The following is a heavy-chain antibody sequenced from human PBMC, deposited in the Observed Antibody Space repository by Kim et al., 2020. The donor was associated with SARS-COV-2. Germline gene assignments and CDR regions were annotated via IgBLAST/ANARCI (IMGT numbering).Heavy chain of an antibody. CDR2: IYSAGTT. Sequence: GGSLRLSCAASGFTVGSNCVSWVRQAPGQGLEWVSSIYSAGTTYYADSVKGRFTISRDISKNMLYLQMNSLRAEDAAIYYCARDPRSSIAVSGAEYFQEWGQGTRVTVSS. CDR1: GFTVGSNC. V-gene: IGHV3-66*01. J-gene: IGHJ1*01. D-gene: IGHD6-19*01. CDR3: ARDPRSSIAVSGAEYFQE.